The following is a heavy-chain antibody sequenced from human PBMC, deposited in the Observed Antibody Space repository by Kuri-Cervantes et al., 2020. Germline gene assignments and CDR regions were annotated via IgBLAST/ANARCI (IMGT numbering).Heavy chain of an antibody. V-gene: IGHV3-30-3*02. Sequence: GESLKISCAASGFTFSSYAMHWVRQAPGKGLEWVAVISYDGSNKYYADSVKGRFTISRDNSKNTLYLQMNSLTTEDTAVFYCAKQTVGSYFDYWGQGTLVTVSS. CDR3: AKQTVGSYFDY. CDR1: GFTFSSYA. J-gene: IGHJ4*02. D-gene: IGHD1-26*01. CDR2: ISYDGSNK.